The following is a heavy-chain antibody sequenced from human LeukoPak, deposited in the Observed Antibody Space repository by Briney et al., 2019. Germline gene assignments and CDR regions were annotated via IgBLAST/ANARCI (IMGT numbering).Heavy chain of an antibody. CDR2: INPNSGGT. D-gene: IGHD3-22*01. J-gene: IGHJ4*02. Sequence: GASVKVSCKASGYTFTGYYMHWVRQAPGQGLEWMGWINPNSGGTNYAQKFQGRVTITRDTSISTAYMELSRLRSDDTAVYYCAKDQGYDSSGYYYELGYWGQGTLVTVS. V-gene: IGHV1-2*02. CDR1: GYTFTGYY. CDR3: AKDQGYDSSGYYYELGY.